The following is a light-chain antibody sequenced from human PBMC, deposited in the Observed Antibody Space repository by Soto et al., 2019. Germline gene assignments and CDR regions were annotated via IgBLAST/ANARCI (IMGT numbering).Light chain of an antibody. CDR1: QSVSSSY. J-gene: IGKJ1*01. CDR3: QQYSNWPPGT. CDR2: GTS. V-gene: IGKV3-20*01. Sequence: EIVLTQAPGTLSLSPGERATLSCRASQSVSSSYLAWYQHKPGQAPRLLISGTSSRATGIPDRFSGSGAGTDFTLTISRLEPEDFAVYYCQQYSNWPPGTFGQGTKVDIK.